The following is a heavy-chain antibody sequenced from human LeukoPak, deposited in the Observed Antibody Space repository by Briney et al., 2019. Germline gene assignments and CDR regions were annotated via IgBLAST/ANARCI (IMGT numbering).Heavy chain of an antibody. V-gene: IGHV3-21*01. CDR3: ARDSPYYYDSSGYSAIYYYGMDV. Sequence: PGGSLRLSCAASGFTLSSYSMNWVRQAPGKGLEWVSSISSSSSYIYYADSVKGRFTISRDNAKNSLYLQMNSLRAEDTAVYYCARDSPYYYDSSGYSAIYYYGMDVWGQGTTVTVSS. CDR1: GFTLSSYS. J-gene: IGHJ6*02. D-gene: IGHD3-22*01. CDR2: ISSSSSYI.